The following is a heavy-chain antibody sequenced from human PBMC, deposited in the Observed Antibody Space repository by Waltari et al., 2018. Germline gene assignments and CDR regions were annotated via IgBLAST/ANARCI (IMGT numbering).Heavy chain of an antibody. Sequence: EEHLLESGGGLAQPGGSLRLSCAASGFHFVSYAMRWVRQAPGKGLEWVSGISDSGVITKYADSVKGRFTVSRDNSKNTVFLHLNSLRAEDTAIYYCARHLYSIDYLELAKWGQGTLVTVSS. CDR3: ARHLYSIDYLELAK. CDR1: GFHFVSYA. D-gene: IGHD3-22*01. J-gene: IGHJ4*02. V-gene: IGHV3-23*01. CDR2: ISDSGVIT.